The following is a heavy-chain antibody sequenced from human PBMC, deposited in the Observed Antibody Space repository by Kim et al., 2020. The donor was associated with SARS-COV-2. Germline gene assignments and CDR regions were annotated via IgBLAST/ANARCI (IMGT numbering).Heavy chain of an antibody. V-gene: IGHV3-23*01. CDR2: ISGSGGST. CDR3: ANSAENYYYGSGSYFPHY. CDR1: GFTFSSYA. J-gene: IGHJ4*02. D-gene: IGHD3-10*01. Sequence: GGSLRLSCAASGFTFSSYAMSWVRQAPGKGLEWVSAISGSGGSTYYADSVKGRFTISRDNSKNTLYLQMNSLRAEDTAVYYCANSAENYYYGSGSYFPHYWGQGTLVTVSS.